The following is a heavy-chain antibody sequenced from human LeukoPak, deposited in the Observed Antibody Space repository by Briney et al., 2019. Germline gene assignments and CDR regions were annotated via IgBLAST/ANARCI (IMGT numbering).Heavy chain of an antibody. CDR3: ARHYYGGWFGP. V-gene: IGHV1-69*05. D-gene: IGHD3-22*01. Sequence: SMKVSCKASGGIFSSYGISWVRQAPGQGLEWMGEIIPIFSITDYAQKFQGRVTITTDESTSTAYMELSSLTSEDTAVYYCARHYYGGWFGPWGQGTLLTVSS. CDR1: GGIFSSYG. CDR2: IIPIFSIT. J-gene: IGHJ5*02.